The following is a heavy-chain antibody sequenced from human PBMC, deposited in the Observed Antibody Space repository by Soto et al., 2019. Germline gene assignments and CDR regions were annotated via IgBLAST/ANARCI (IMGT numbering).Heavy chain of an antibody. J-gene: IGHJ4*02. CDR3: AKDSSSSYFDY. D-gene: IGHD6-6*01. CDR1: LFTFSSYG. V-gene: IGHV3-30*18. Sequence: SLRLSCSASLFTFSSYGMHWVRQAPGKGLEWVAVISYDGSNKYYADSVKGRFTISRDNSKNTLYLQMNSLRAEDTAVYYFAKDSSSSYFDYWGQGTLVTAPQ. CDR2: ISYDGSNK.